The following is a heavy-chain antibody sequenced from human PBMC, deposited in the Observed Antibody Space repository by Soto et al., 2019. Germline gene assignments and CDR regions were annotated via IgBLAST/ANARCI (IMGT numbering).Heavy chain of an antibody. CDR1: GFTFSTYF. J-gene: IGHJ4*02. D-gene: IGHD3-22*01. Sequence: GGSLRISCAASGFTFSTYFMKWVRQAPGKGLEWVSSMSTNSYYIYYADSVKGRFTISRDNAKNSLYLQMNSLRVEDTAVYYCARLSSGSIDYWGQGTLVTVSS. CDR3: ARLSSGSIDY. CDR2: MSTNSYYI. V-gene: IGHV3-21*01.